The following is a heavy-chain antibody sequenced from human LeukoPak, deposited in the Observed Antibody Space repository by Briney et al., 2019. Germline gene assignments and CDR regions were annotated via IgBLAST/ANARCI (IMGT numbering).Heavy chain of an antibody. Sequence: PGGSLRLSCAASGFTFSSHWMHWVRQTPGKGLVWVSRINTDESKINHADSVKGRFTISRDSAKNMLYLQMNSLRAEDTAVYYCARDTVTGRVVYDAFDIWGQGTMVTVSS. J-gene: IGHJ3*02. CDR3: ARDTVTGRVVYDAFDI. D-gene: IGHD1-20*01. CDR2: INTDESKI. CDR1: GFTFSSHW. V-gene: IGHV3-74*01.